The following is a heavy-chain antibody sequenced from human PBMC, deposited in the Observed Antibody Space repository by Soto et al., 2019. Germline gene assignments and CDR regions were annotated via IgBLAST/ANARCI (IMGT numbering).Heavy chain of an antibody. CDR2: MNPNSGNT. CDR3: AIGNPDYYDSSGYGDNWFDP. V-gene: IGHV1-8*01. D-gene: IGHD3-22*01. Sequence: VQLVQSGAEVKKPGASVKVSCKASGYTFTSYDINWVRQATGQGLEWMGWMNPNSGNTGYAQKFQGRVTMTRNTSVSTAYVELSSLRAEDTAVYYCAIGNPDYYDSSGYGDNWFDPWGQGPLVTLCS. J-gene: IGHJ5*02. CDR1: GYTFTSYD.